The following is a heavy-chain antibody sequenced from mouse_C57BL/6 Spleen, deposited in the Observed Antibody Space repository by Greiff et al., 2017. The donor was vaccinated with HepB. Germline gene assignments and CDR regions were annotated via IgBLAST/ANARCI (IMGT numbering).Heavy chain of an antibody. V-gene: IGHV1-64*01. CDR3: ARYYGSSDWYFDV. CDR1: GYTFTSYW. CDR2: IHPNSGST. D-gene: IGHD1-1*01. J-gene: IGHJ1*03. Sequence: QVQLQQPGAELVKPGASVKLSCKASGYTFTSYWMHWVKQRPGQGLEWMGMIHPNSGSTNYNEKFKSKATLTVDKSSSTSYMQLSSLTSEDSAFCYCARYYGSSDWYFDVWGTGTTVTVSS.